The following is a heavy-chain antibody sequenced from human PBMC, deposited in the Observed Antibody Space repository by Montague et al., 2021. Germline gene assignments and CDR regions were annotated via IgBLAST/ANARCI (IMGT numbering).Heavy chain of an antibody. Sequence: SETLSLTCTVYGGSFSGYYWSWICQSPGKGLEWIEEINHSGSTNCNPSLKSRVTISVDTSKNQFSLKLSSVTAADTAVYYCARRGVVTGWFDPWGQGTLVTVSS. J-gene: IGHJ5*02. D-gene: IGHD2-21*02. CDR3: ARRGVVTGWFDP. CDR1: GGSFSGYY. CDR2: INHSGST. V-gene: IGHV4-34*01.